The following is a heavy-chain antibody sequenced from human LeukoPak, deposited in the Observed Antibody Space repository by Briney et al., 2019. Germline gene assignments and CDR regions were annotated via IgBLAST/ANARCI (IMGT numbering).Heavy chain of an antibody. V-gene: IGHV3-30*04. J-gene: IGHJ6*04. CDR3: AELGITMIGGV. Sequence: QPGRSLRLSCVASGFTFNSYSMHWVRQAPGKGLEWVAVISFDGSHQYYADSVKGRFTISRDNAKSSLYLQMNSLRAEDTAVYYCAELGITMIGGVWGKGTTVTISS. D-gene: IGHD3-10*02. CDR2: ISFDGSHQ. CDR1: GFTFNSYS.